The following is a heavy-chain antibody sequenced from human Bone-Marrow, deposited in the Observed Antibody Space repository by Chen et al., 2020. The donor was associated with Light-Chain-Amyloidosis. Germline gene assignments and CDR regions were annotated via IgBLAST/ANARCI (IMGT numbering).Heavy chain of an antibody. J-gene: IGHJ4*02. CDR3: ARVRLIEDYYGSGGHDY. D-gene: IGHD3-10*01. V-gene: IGHV5-51*01. Sequence: EVQLVQSGAEVKKHGESLKISCKGSGYSFTSYWIGWVRPMPGKGLEWMGIIYPGDSETRYSPSFQGQVTISADKSISTAYLQWSSLKASDTAMYYCARVRLIEDYYGSGGHDYWGQGTLVTVSS. CDR2: IYPGDSET. CDR1: GYSFTSYW.